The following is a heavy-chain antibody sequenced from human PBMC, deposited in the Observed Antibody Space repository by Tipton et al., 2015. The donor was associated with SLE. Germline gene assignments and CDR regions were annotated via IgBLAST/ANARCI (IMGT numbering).Heavy chain of an antibody. CDR1: GGSFSDYY. D-gene: IGHD5-24*01. CDR3: ARGQMDHAFDI. CDR2: INHSGST. Sequence: TLSLTCAVYGGSFSDYYWSWIRQPPGKGLEWIGEINHSGSTNYNPSLKSRVTISVDTSKNQFSLKLSSVTAADTAVYYCARGQMDHAFDIWGQGTMVTVSS. J-gene: IGHJ3*02. V-gene: IGHV4-34*01.